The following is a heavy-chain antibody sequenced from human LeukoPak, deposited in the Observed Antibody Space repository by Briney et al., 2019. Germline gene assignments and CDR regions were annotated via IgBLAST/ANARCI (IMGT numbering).Heavy chain of an antibody. J-gene: IGHJ3*02. Sequence: SETLSLICAVSGGSISSDYWSWTRQPPGRGLEWIGYISYSGSTNYNPSLKSRVTISADTSKNQFSLRLSSVTAADTAIYYCARLDYYDSSGYFYGVFDIWGQGTMVTVSS. CDR2: ISYSGST. CDR3: ARLDYYDSSGYFYGVFDI. CDR1: GGSISSDY. D-gene: IGHD3-22*01. V-gene: IGHV4-59*01.